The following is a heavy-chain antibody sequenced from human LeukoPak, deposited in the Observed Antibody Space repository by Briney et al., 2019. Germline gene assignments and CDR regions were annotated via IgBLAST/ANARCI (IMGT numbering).Heavy chain of an antibody. Sequence: PGGSLRLSCAASGFTFSSYAMSWVRQAPGKGLEWVSAISGSGGSTYYADSVKGRFTISRDNSKNTLYLQMNSLRAEDTAVYYCAKAGDIVVVTAYLDYWGQGTLVTVSS. CDR3: AKAGDIVVVTAYLDY. J-gene: IGHJ4*02. CDR2: ISGSGGST. D-gene: IGHD2-21*02. V-gene: IGHV3-23*01. CDR1: GFTFSSYA.